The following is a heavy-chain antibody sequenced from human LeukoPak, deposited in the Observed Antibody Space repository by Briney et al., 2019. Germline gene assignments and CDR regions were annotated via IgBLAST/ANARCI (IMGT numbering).Heavy chain of an antibody. D-gene: IGHD1-14*01. Sequence: GGSLRLSCAASGFTFSNAWMSWVRQAPGKGLEWVGRIKSKADGGTTDYAAPVNGRFTISRDDSKNMLYLQMNSLQNEDTAVYFCTNYNDKDAFVIWGQGTMVTVSA. V-gene: IGHV3-15*01. CDR2: IKSKADGGTT. CDR3: TNYNDKDAFVI. J-gene: IGHJ3*02. CDR1: GFTFSNAW.